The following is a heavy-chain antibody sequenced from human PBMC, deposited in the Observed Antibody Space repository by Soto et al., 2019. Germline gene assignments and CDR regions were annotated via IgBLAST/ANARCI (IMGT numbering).Heavy chain of an antibody. D-gene: IGHD2-21*02. V-gene: IGHV3-33*01. CDR1: GFMFRNYG. CDR3: ARDNDYRGHSSIRDCLGMGIMVDV. CDR2: IQSDGSIE. Sequence: GGSLRLSCVASGFMFRNYGMHWVRQAPGKGLEWVTAIQSDGSIEYYVDSVRGRFTISRDDSKNTVYLQMNSLRVEDTAVYYCARDNDYRGHSSIRDCLGMGIMVDV. J-gene: IGHJ6*01.